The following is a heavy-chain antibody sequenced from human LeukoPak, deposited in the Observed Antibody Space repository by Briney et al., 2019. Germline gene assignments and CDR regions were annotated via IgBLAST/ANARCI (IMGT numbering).Heavy chain of an antibody. CDR3: VGRPMDY. CDR2: ISSISYI. J-gene: IGHJ4*02. V-gene: IGHV3-21*01. Sequence: GGSLRLSCAASGFTFSSHTMTWVRQAPGKGLEWVSSISSISYIYYADSVKGRFTISRYNAKNSLYLQMNSLRAEDTAVYYCVGRPMDYWGQGTLVTVSS. CDR1: GFTFSSHT.